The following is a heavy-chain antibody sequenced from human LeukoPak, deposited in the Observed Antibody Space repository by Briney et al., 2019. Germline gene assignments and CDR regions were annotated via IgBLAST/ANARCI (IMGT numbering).Heavy chain of an antibody. CDR2: MNPNSGNT. J-gene: IGHJ6*02. CDR3: ARPRDIVLMVYANDYYYYGMDV. Sequence: GASVTVSCTASGYTFTSYDINWVRQATGQGLEWMGWMNPNSGNTGYAQKFQGRVTMTRNTSISTAYMELSSLRSEDTAVYYCARPRDIVLMVYANDYYYYGMDVWGQGTTVTVSS. D-gene: IGHD2-8*01. V-gene: IGHV1-8*01. CDR1: GYTFTSYD.